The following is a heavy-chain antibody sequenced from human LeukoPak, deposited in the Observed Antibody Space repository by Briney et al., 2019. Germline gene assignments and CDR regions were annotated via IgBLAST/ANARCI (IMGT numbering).Heavy chain of an antibody. CDR3: ARAAIRNWFDP. CDR2: IYYSGST. D-gene: IGHD2-2*02. J-gene: IGHJ5*02. CDR1: GGSISIGDYY. V-gene: IGHV4-30-4*08. Sequence: PSQTLSLTCTVSGGSISIGDYYWSWIRQPPGKGLEWIGYIYYSGSTYYNPSLKSRVTISVDTSKNQFSLKLSSVTAADTAVYYCARAAIRNWFDPWGQGTLVTVSS.